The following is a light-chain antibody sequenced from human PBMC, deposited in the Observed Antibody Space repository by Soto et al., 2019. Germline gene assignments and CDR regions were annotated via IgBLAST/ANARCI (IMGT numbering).Light chain of an antibody. CDR2: DAS. CDR3: QQRSNWPRGT. V-gene: IGKV3-11*01. J-gene: IGKJ2*01. CDR1: QSVGSY. Sequence: EIVLTQSPATLSLSPGERATLSCRAGQSVGSYLGWYQHKPGQAPRLLIYDASNRAPGIPARFSGSGSGTDFTLTIGSLEPEDFAVYYCQQRSNWPRGTFGQGTKLEIK.